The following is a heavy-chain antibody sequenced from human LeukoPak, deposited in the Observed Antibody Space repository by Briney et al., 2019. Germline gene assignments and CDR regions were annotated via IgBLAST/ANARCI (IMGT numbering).Heavy chain of an antibody. Sequence: PSETLSLTCAVSGYSISSGYYWGWIRPPPGKGLEWIGSIYHSGSTYYNPSLKSRVTISVDTSKNQFSLKLSSVTAADTAVYYCARLEEVASDWGQGTLVTVPS. CDR3: ARLEEVASD. CDR1: GYSISSGYY. D-gene: IGHD5-24*01. J-gene: IGHJ4*02. V-gene: IGHV4-38-2*01. CDR2: IYHSGST.